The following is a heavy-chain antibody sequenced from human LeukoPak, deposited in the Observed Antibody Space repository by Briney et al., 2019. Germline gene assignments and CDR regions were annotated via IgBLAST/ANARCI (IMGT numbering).Heavy chain of an antibody. V-gene: IGHV4-30-4*01. CDR3: ARGFGAGNYYYGWFDP. CDR2: IHDSGST. CDR1: GASISSGDYH. J-gene: IGHJ5*02. Sequence: SETLSLTCTVSGASISSGDYHWNWIREPPGKGLEWIGLIHDSGSTYYNPSLKSRVSISRDMSRNQLSLMLSSVTAADTAVYYCARGFGAGNYYYGWFDPWGQGTLVSVSS. D-gene: IGHD3-10*01.